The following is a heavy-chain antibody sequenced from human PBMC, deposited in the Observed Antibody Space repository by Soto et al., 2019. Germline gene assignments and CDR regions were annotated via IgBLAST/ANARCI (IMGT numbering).Heavy chain of an antibody. CDR3: ARDDALRETSGYFYLDY. Sequence: SVKVSCKPSEGTFNNYAISWVLQAPGQGLEWMGGIIPLFDAVKYAQKFQGRVTITADKSTSTAYMELHTLTSEDTAVYYCARDDALRETSGYFYLDYWGQGTPVTVSS. CDR2: IIPLFDAV. D-gene: IGHD3-22*01. CDR1: EGTFNNYA. J-gene: IGHJ4*02. V-gene: IGHV1-69*06.